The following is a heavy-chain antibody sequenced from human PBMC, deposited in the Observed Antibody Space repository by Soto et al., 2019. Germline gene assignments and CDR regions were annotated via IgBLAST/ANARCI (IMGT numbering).Heavy chain of an antibody. CDR2: IIPIFGTA. CDR3: ASGPDVDTAMDHYYYYGMDV. V-gene: IGHV1-69*13. Sequence: ASVKVSCKASGGTFSSYAISWVRQAPGQGLEWMGGIIPIFGTANYAQKFQGRVTITADESTSTAYMELSSLRSEDTAVYYCASGPDVDTAMDHYYYYGMDVWGQGTTVTVSS. J-gene: IGHJ6*02. D-gene: IGHD5-18*01. CDR1: GGTFSSYA.